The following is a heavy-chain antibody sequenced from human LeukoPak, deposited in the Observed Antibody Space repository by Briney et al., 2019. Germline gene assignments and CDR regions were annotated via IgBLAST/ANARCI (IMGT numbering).Heavy chain of an antibody. CDR1: GYTFTGYY. Sequence: GASVKVSCKASGYTFTGYYMHWVRQAPGQGLEWMGWINPNSGGTNYAQKFQGRVTMTRDTSISTAYMGLSRLRSDDTAVYYCARELYSSSSPGDGYGMDVWGQGTTVTVSS. CDR3: ARELYSSSSPGDGYGMDV. D-gene: IGHD6-6*01. J-gene: IGHJ6*02. CDR2: INPNSGGT. V-gene: IGHV1-2*02.